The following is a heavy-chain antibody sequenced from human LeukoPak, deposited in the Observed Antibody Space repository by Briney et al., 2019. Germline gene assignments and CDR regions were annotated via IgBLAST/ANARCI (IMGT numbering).Heavy chain of an antibody. D-gene: IGHD4-17*01. CDR1: XGTFSSYA. J-gene: IGHJ4*02. CDR3: ARDQSGYYGDYVYFDY. CDR2: IIPIFGTA. V-gene: IGHV1-69*05. Sequence: XASXGTFSSYAISWVRQAPGQGLEWMGRIIPIFGTANYAQKFQVRVTITTDESTSTAYMELSSLRSEDTAVYYCARDQSGYYGDYVYFDYWGQGTLVTVSS.